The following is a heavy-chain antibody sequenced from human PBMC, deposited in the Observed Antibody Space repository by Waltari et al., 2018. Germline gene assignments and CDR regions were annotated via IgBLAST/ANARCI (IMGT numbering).Heavy chain of an antibody. J-gene: IGHJ3*02. CDR1: GGSISRYY. CDR3: ARDLQRGDYGGGDAFDI. Sequence: QVQLQESGPGLVKPSETLSLTCTVSGGSISRYYWSWIRQPAGKGLEWIGRIYTSGSTNYNPSLKSRVTMSVDTSKNQFSLKLSSVTAADTAVYYCARDLQRGDYGGGDAFDIWGQGTMVTVSS. V-gene: IGHV4-4*07. CDR2: IYTSGST. D-gene: IGHD4-17*01.